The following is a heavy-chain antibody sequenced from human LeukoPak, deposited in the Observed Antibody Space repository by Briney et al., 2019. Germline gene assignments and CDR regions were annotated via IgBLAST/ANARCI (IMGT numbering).Heavy chain of an antibody. CDR1: GSYY. Sequence: SSVKVSCKAYGSYYMHWLRQAPGQGLEWMGIINPSGGSTSYAQKFQGRVTMTRDTSTSTVYMELSSLRSEDTAVYYCARDSGSGTYTFDIWGQGTVVTVSS. CDR2: INPSGGST. V-gene: IGHV1-46*01. D-gene: IGHD3-10*01. CDR3: ARDSGSGTYTFDI. J-gene: IGHJ3*02.